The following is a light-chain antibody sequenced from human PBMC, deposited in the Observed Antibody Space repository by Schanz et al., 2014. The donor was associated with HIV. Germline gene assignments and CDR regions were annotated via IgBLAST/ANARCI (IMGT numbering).Light chain of an antibody. V-gene: IGKV1-8*01. Sequence: AIRMTQSPSSFSASTGDRVTISCRASQGISTYLAWYQQKPGKAPKLLIYGTSTLQSGDPSRFSGSGSETDFTLTIGCLQSEDFAAYYCQQYRTYPPTFGQGTKLE. CDR1: QGISTY. CDR2: GTS. CDR3: QQYRTYPPT. J-gene: IGKJ2*01.